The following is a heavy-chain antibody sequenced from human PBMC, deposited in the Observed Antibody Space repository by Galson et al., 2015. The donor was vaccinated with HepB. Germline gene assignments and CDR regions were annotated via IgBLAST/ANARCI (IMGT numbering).Heavy chain of an antibody. CDR3: ARFAGGGYSTSWYRSGFDY. D-gene: IGHD6-13*01. CDR1: GFISSMYW. Sequence: SLRLSCAASGFISSMYWMNWVRQAPGKGLEWVANIKEDGSEKNYVDSVKGRFTISRDNAKNSLYLQLNSLRAEDTAVYFCARFAGGGYSTSWYRSGFDYWGQGTLVIVSS. J-gene: IGHJ4*02. V-gene: IGHV3-7*05. CDR2: IKEDGSEK.